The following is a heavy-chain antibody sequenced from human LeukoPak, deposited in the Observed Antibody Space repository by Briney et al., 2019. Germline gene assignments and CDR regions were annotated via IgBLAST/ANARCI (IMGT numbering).Heavy chain of an antibody. Sequence: GASVKVSCKASGYTFTSYYMHWVRQAPGQGLEWMRIINPSGGSTSYAQKFQGRVTMTRDMSTSTVYMELSSLRSEDTAVYYCAREGGFTYYHDSSGPTGYWGQGTLVTVSS. CDR1: GYTFTSYY. J-gene: IGHJ4*02. CDR2: INPSGGST. CDR3: AREGGFTYYHDSSGPTGY. V-gene: IGHV1-46*01. D-gene: IGHD3-22*01.